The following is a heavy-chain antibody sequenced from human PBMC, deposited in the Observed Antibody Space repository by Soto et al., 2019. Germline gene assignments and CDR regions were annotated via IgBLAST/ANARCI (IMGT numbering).Heavy chain of an antibody. J-gene: IGHJ4*02. CDR1: GFTFSSYG. V-gene: IGHV3-33*01. CDR2: IWYDGSNK. Sequence: QVQLVESGGGVVQPGRSLRLSCAASGFTFSSYGMHWVREAPGKGLEWVAVIWYDGSNKYYADFVKGRFTISRDNSKNTLYLQMNSLRAEDTAVYYCARPTYGDYELDYWGQGTLVTVSS. D-gene: IGHD4-17*01. CDR3: ARPTYGDYELDY.